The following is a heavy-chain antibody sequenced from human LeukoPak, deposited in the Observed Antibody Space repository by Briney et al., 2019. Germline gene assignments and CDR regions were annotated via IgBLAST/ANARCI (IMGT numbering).Heavy chain of an antibody. J-gene: IGHJ5*02. D-gene: IGHD1-26*01. Sequence: ASVKVSCKASGYTFTDYYMHWVRQAPGQGLEWMGRINPHSGGTNYAQNFQGRVTMTRDTNITTAYLELRRLTFDDSAMYYCTKSGTWGQGTLVTVSS. CDR1: GYTFTDYY. V-gene: IGHV1-2*06. CDR3: TKSGT. CDR2: INPHSGGT.